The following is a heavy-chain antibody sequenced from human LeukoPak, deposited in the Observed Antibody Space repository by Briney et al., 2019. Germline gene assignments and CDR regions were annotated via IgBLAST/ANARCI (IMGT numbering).Heavy chain of an antibody. J-gene: IGHJ4*02. D-gene: IGHD6-19*01. CDR2: INSDGSST. CDR3: ARAHLYSSGWYCDY. CDR1: GFTFSSYA. Sequence: GGSLRLSCAASGFTFSSYAMNWVRQAPGKGLVWVSRINSDGSSTSYADSVKGRFTISRDNAKNTLYLQMNSLRAEDTAVYYCARAHLYSSGWYCDYWGQGTLVTVSS. V-gene: IGHV3-74*01.